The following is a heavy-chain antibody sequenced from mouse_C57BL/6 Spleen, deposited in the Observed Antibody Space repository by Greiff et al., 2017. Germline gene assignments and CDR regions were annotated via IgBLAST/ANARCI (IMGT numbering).Heavy chain of an antibody. J-gene: IGHJ4*01. D-gene: IGHD1-1*01. V-gene: IGHV1-82*01. CDR3: ARDYGSSPYAMYY. CDR2: IYPGDGDT. CDR1: GYAFSSSW. Sequence: QVQLQQSGPELVKPGASVKISCKASGYAFSSSWMTWVKQRPGKGLEWIGRIYPGDGDTNYNGKFKGKATLTADKSSSTAYMQLSSLTSEDSAVYFCARDYGSSPYAMYYWGQGTSVTVSS.